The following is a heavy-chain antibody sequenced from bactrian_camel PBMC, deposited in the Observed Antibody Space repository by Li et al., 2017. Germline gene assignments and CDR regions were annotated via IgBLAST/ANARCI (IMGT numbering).Heavy chain of an antibody. CDR1: AVTFSRDA. J-gene: IGHJ4*01. Sequence: VQLVESGGGVVQPGGSLRLSCAASAVTFSRDAMMWVRQAQGKGLEWVSVMISTGGRTYYADSVKGRFTISRDNAKNTLYLQMDSVRSEDAATYFCAPVVSNYWGQGTQVTVS. CDR3: APVVSNY. D-gene: IGHD2*01. V-gene: IGHV3S31*01. CDR2: MISTGGRT.